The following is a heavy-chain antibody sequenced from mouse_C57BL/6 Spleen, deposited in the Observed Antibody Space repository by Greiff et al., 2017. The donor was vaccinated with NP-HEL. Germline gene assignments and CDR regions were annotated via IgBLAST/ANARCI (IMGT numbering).Heavy chain of an antibody. V-gene: IGHV1-59*01. Sequence: QVHVKQPGAELVRPGTSVKLSCKASGYTFTSYWMHWVKQRPGQGLEWIGVIDPSDSYTNYNQKFKGKATLTVDTSSSTAYMQLSSLTSEDSAVYYCARRTVVAFDYWGQGTTLTVSS. CDR2: IDPSDSYT. CDR1: GYTFTSYW. D-gene: IGHD1-1*01. J-gene: IGHJ2*01. CDR3: ARRTVVAFDY.